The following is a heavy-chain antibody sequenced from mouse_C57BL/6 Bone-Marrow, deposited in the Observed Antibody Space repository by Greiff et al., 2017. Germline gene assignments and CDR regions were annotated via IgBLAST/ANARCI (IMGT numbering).Heavy chain of an antibody. V-gene: IGHV2-5*01. D-gene: IGHD1-1*01. Sequence: VQLQESGPGLVQPSPSLSITCTASGFSFTSYGVHWVRQAPGKGLEWLGVIWRGGSTDYNAAFMSRLSITKDNAKSQGFFKMNSLQADDAAIYCCATLVATPWFAYWGRGTLVTVSA. J-gene: IGHJ3*01. CDR2: IWRGGST. CDR3: ATLVATPWFAY. CDR1: GFSFTSYG.